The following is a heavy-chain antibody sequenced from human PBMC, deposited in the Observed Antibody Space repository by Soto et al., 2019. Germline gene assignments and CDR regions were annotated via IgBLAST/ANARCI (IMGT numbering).Heavy chain of an antibody. CDR1: GYSFSAYY. D-gene: IGHD4-17*01. J-gene: IGHJ6*03. CDR3: ARESGGTTATLYYYYFYMDV. Sequence: QVQLVQSGAEVKKPGASVRVSCKASGYSFSAYYIHWMRQAPGQGLEWMGWINPNSGGTKFAQKFQGWVTMTRDTYISTAYMELSRLKSDDTAVYFCARESGGTTATLYYYYFYMDVWGKGTTVTVSS. V-gene: IGHV1-2*04. CDR2: INPNSGGT.